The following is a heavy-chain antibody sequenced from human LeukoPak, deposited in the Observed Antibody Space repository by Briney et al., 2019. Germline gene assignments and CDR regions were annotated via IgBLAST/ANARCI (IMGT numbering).Heavy chain of an antibody. D-gene: IGHD6-19*01. V-gene: IGHV3-21*01. CDR3: ARDPVQYSSGLTSDFDY. CDR1: GFTFSSYS. CDR2: ISSSSSYI. J-gene: IGHJ4*02. Sequence: SGGSLRLSCAASGFTFSSYSMNWVRQAPGKGLEWVSSISSSSSYIYYADSVKGRFTISRDNAKNSLYLQMNSLRAEDTAVYYCARDPVQYSSGLTSDFDYWGQGTLVTVSS.